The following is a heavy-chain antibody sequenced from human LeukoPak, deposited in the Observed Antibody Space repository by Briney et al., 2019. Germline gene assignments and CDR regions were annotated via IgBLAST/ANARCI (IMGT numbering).Heavy chain of an antibody. Sequence: GASVKVSCKASGYTFTSYDINWDRQATGQGLEWMGWMNPNSGNTGYAQKFQGRVTMTRNTSISTAYMELSSLRSEDTAVYYCARGRGDMTTGSAAFDIWGQGTMVTVSS. V-gene: IGHV1-8*01. CDR3: ARGRGDMTTGSAAFDI. J-gene: IGHJ3*02. CDR2: MNPNSGNT. CDR1: GYTFTSYD. D-gene: IGHD4-11*01.